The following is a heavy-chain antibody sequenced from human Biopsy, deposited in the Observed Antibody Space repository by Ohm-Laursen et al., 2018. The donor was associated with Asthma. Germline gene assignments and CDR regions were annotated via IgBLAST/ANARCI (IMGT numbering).Heavy chain of an antibody. Sequence: SLRLSCTASGFTFSNYGMHWVRQAPGKGLDWVAVISFAGSNKNYTDPVKGRFTISRDNSRKTLHLQMNSLRAEDTAVYYCPKDVFPGWEVRRGPDYWGQGTLVTVSA. CDR1: GFTFSNYG. D-gene: IGHD1-26*01. V-gene: IGHV3-30*18. CDR2: ISFAGSNK. CDR3: PKDVFPGWEVRRGPDY. J-gene: IGHJ4*02.